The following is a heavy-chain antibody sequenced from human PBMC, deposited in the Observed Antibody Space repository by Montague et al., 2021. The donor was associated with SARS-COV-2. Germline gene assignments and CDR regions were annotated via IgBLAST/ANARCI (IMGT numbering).Heavy chain of an antibody. Sequence: SLRLSCAASGFTFSSYAMHWVRQAPGKGLEWVAVISYDGSNEYYADSVKGRFTISRDNSKNTLYLQMNSLRAEDTAVYYCARELILQYGMDVWGQGTTVTVSS. CDR1: GFTFSSYA. J-gene: IGHJ6*02. D-gene: IGHD3-3*02. CDR2: ISYDGSNE. CDR3: ARELILQYGMDV. V-gene: IGHV3-30*04.